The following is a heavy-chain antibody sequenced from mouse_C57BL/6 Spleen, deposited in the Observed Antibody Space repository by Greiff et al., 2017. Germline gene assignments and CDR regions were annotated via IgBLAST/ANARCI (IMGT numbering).Heavy chain of an antibody. CDR1: GFTFSSYA. CDR3: ARDGPLIYYGNYFDY. CDR2: ISDGGSYT. Sequence: VQLVESGGGLVKPGGSLKLSCAASGFTFSSYAMSWVRQTPEKRLEWVATISDGGSYTYYPDNVKGRFTISRDHAKNNLYLQMSHLQSEDTAMYYCARDGPLIYYGNYFDYWGQGTTLTVSS. D-gene: IGHD2-1*01. J-gene: IGHJ2*01. V-gene: IGHV5-4*01.